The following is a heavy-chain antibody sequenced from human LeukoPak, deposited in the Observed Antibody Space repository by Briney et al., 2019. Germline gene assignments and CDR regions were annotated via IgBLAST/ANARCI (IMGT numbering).Heavy chain of an antibody. CDR1: GFTFSNAW. Sequence: GGSLRLSCAASGFTFSNAWMSWVRQAPGQGLESVGRIKSKTDGGTTDYAAPVKGRFTISRDDSKNTLYLQMNSLKTEDTAVYYCTIRQITMVRGVNDAFDIWGQGTMVTVSS. D-gene: IGHD3-10*01. V-gene: IGHV3-15*01. J-gene: IGHJ3*02. CDR3: TIRQITMVRGVNDAFDI. CDR2: IKSKTDGGTT.